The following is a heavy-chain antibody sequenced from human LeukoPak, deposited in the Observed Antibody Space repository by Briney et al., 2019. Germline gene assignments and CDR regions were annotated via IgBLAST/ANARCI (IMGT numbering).Heavy chain of an antibody. V-gene: IGHV1-46*01. CDR3: ARAGAGNDFWSGYFYVHPRNWFDP. J-gene: IGHJ5*02. CDR2: INPSGGST. Sequence: ASVKVSCKASGYTFTSYYMHWVRQAPGQGLEWMGIINPSGGSTSYAQKFQGRVTMTRDTSTSTVYMELSSLRSEDTAVYYCARAGAGNDFWSGYFYVHPRNWFDPWGQGTLATVSS. D-gene: IGHD3-3*01. CDR1: GYTFTSYY.